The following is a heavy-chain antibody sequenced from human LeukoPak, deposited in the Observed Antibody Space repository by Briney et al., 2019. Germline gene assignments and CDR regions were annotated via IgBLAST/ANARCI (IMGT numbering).Heavy chain of an antibody. D-gene: IGHD5-12*01. CDR3: ARDEGTSGYDLLDY. CDR2: INQDGGEK. J-gene: IGHJ4*02. V-gene: IGHV3-7*01. Sequence: GESLRLSCAASGFTFSSYAMSWVRQAPGKGLEWVATINQDGGEKYYVDSVKGRFTISRDNAKDSLYLQMNSLRAEDTAVYYCARDEGTSGYDLLDYWGQGTLVTVSS. CDR1: GFTFSSYA.